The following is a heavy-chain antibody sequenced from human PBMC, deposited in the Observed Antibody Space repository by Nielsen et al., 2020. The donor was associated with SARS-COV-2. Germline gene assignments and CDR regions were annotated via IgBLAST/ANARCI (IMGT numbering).Heavy chain of an antibody. V-gene: IGHV3-30*03. D-gene: IGHD6-19*01. CDR2: ISYDGSNK. Sequence: GGSLRLSCAASRFTFSSYGMHWVRQAPGKGLEWVAVISYDGSNKYYADSVKGRFTISRDNSKNTLYLQMNSLRAEATAVYYCARDGGIAVGVGDYWGQGTLVTVSS. CDR1: RFTFSSYG. J-gene: IGHJ4*02. CDR3: ARDGGIAVGVGDY.